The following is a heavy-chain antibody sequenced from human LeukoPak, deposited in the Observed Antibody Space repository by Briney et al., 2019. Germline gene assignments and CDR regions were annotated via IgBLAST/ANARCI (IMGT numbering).Heavy chain of an antibody. J-gene: IGHJ4*02. V-gene: IGHV4-59*12. Sequence: SETLSLTCTVSGGSISGYSWSWIRQSPGGGLEWIGYIYYSGDTAYNPSLRSRVTISVDTSKNQFSLKLSSVTAADTAVYYCARDKRVGATQEDYWGQGTLVTVSS. CDR1: GGSISGYS. CDR2: IYYSGDT. CDR3: ARDKRVGATQEDY. D-gene: IGHD1-26*01.